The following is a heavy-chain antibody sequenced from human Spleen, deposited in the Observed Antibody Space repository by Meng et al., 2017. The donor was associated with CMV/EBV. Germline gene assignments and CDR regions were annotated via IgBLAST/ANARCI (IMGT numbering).Heavy chain of an antibody. CDR1: GYSFIDHY. CDR2: INPNSGAT. D-gene: IGHD1-26*01. J-gene: IGHJ4*02. Sequence: SGYSFIDHYIHWVRQAPGQGLEWMGWINPNSGATNFAQRFQGRVTMTRDTSISTVYMDLTSLKSVDTATYYCARDSGRDGDYFDFWGQGTLVTVSS. V-gene: IGHV1-2*02. CDR3: ARDSGRDGDYFDF.